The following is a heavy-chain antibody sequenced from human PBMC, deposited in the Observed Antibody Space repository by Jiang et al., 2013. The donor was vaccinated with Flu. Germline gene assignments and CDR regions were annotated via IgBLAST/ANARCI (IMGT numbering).Heavy chain of an antibody. CDR2: ISAYNGNT. CDR1: GYTFTSYG. V-gene: IGHV1-18*01. D-gene: IGHD3-9*01. J-gene: IGHJ4*02. Sequence: GAEVKKPGASVKVSCKASGYTFTSYGISWVRQAPGQGLEWMGWISAYNGNTNYAQKLQGRVTMTTDTSTSTAYVELRSLRSDDTAVYYCARASGGGSLKYYDILTGYYSTYFDYWGQGTLVTVSS. CDR3: ARASGGGSLKYYDILTGYYSTYFDY.